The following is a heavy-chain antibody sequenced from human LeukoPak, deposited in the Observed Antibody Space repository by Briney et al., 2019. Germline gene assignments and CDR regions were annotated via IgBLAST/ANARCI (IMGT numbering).Heavy chain of an antibody. Sequence: PGGSLRLSCAASGFTVSSNYMSWVRQAPGKGLEWVSYISSSSSTIYYADSVKGRFTISRDNAKNSLYLQMNSLRAEDTAVYYCARGRETTVTPFDYWGQGTLVTVSS. CDR3: ARGRETTVTPFDY. J-gene: IGHJ4*02. D-gene: IGHD4-17*01. CDR1: GFTVSSNY. CDR2: ISSSSSTI. V-gene: IGHV3-48*01.